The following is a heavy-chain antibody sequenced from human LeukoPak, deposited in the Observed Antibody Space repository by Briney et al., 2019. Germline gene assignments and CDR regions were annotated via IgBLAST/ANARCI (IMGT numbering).Heavy chain of an antibody. CDR1: GFTFSTYW. CDR3: TRKGSQWDFLVDY. V-gene: IGHV3-7*01. Sequence: GGSLRLSCAASGFTFSTYWMTWVRQAPGKGLEWVANIKKDGTEKHYVDSVKGRFNISRDNTRNSLYLQMDSLTAEDTAVYYCTRKGSQWDFLVDYWGQGTRVAVSP. D-gene: IGHD2/OR15-2a*01. J-gene: IGHJ4*02. CDR2: IKKDGTEK.